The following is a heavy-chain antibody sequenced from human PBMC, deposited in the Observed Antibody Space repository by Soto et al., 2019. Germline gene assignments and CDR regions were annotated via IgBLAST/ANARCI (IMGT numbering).Heavy chain of an antibody. J-gene: IGHJ4*02. CDR3: ARDLGQQLFDY. CDR2: ISAYNGNT. D-gene: IGHD6-13*01. CDR1: GYTFTNYG. V-gene: IGHV1-18*01. Sequence: QVQLVQSGAEVKKPGASVKVSCKASGYTFTNYGISWVRQAPGQGLEWMGWISAYNGNTKYAQKLQGRVTMTTDTSTSTADMELRSLRSDDTAVYYCARDLGQQLFDYWRQGTLVTVSS.